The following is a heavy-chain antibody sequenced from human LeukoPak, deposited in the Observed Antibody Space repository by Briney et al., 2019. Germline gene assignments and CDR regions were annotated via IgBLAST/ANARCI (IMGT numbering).Heavy chain of an antibody. CDR2: ISAYNGNT. J-gene: IGHJ4*02. D-gene: IGHD3-9*01. CDR1: GYTFTSYG. CDR3: ARCGEPSYDILTGYSRFDY. Sequence: GASVKVSCKASGYTFTSYGISWVRQAPGQGLEWMGWISAYNGNTNYAQKLQGRVTMTTDTPTSTAYMELRSLRSDDTAVYYCARCGEPSYDILTGYSRFDYWGQGTLVTVSS. V-gene: IGHV1-18*01.